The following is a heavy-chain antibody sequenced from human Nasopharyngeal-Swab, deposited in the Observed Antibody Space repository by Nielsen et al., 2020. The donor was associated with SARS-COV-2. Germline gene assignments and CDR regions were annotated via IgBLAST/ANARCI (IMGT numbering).Heavy chain of an antibody. Sequence: GESLKISCTVSGFTFSSYGMHWVRQAPGKGLEWVAVIWYDGSYKYHGDSVKGRFTISRDNSKNTLYLEMNNLRVEDTAVYYCARDRVGWLQLSPDAFDIWGQGTMVTVSS. CDR1: GFTFSSYG. D-gene: IGHD5-24*01. CDR3: ARDRVGWLQLSPDAFDI. CDR2: IWYDGSYK. V-gene: IGHV3-33*01. J-gene: IGHJ3*02.